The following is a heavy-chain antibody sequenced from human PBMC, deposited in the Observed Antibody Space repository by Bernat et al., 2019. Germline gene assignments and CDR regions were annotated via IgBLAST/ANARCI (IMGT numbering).Heavy chain of an antibody. J-gene: IGHJ6*02. D-gene: IGHD6-19*01. CDR3: AKSVYSSDNYGMDV. CDR1: GFTFSSFG. V-gene: IGHV3-30*02. Sequence: QVHLVESGGGVVQPGGSLRLSCAASGFTFSSFGMHWVRQAPGKGLEGVALIRYDGSKKYYADSVKGQVTISRDKSKNMLYLQMNSLRAEDTAVYYCAKSVYSSDNYGMDVWGQGTTVTVSS. CDR2: IRYDGSKK.